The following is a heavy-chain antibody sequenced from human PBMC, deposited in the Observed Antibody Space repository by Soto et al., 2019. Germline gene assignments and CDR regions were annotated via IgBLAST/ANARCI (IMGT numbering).Heavy chain of an antibody. D-gene: IGHD6-13*01. Sequence: ASVKVSCKASGYTFTSYGINWVRQATGQGLEWMGWMNPNSGNTGYAQKFQGRVTMTRNTSISTAYMELSSLRSEDTAVYYCRIAAAGREVWFDPWGQGTLVTVSS. CDR1: GYTFTSYG. V-gene: IGHV1-8*01. CDR2: MNPNSGNT. J-gene: IGHJ5*02. CDR3: RIAAAGREVWFDP.